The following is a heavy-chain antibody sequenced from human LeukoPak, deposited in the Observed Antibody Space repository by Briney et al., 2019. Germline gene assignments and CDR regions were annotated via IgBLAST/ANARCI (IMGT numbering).Heavy chain of an antibody. V-gene: IGHV4-59*12. Sequence: PSETLSLTCTVSGGSISSYYWSWIRQPPGRGLEWIGYIYYSGSTNYNPSLKSRVTISVDKSKNQFSLKLSSVTAADTAVYYCARDLKRRSSGWLTEAAGDYWGQGTLVTVSS. CDR1: GGSISSYY. CDR3: ARDLKRRSSGWLTEAAGDY. J-gene: IGHJ4*02. D-gene: IGHD6-19*01. CDR2: IYYSGST.